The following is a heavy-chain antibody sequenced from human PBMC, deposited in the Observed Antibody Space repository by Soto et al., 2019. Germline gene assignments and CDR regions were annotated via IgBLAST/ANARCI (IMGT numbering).Heavy chain of an antibody. J-gene: IGHJ5*02. V-gene: IGHV3-30-3*01. CDR2: ISYDGSNK. CDR1: GFTFSSYA. Sequence: GGSLRLSCAASGFTFSSYAMHWVRQAPGKGLEWVAVISYDGSNKYYADSVKGRFTISRDNSKNTLYLQMNSLRAEDTAVYYCARDNDAVVGKDNWFDPWGQGTLVTVSS. CDR3: ARDNDAVVGKDNWFDP. D-gene: IGHD2-21*01.